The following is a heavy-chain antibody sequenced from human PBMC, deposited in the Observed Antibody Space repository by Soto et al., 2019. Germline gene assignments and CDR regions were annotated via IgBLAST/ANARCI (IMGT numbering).Heavy chain of an antibody. CDR2: ISGSGGST. D-gene: IGHD4-17*01. CDR3: AKDLPSMTTVTTSDFDY. Sequence: GGSLRLSCAASGFTFSSYAMSWVRQAPGKGLEWVSAISGSGGSTYYADSVKGRFTISRDNSKNTLYLQMNSLRAEDTAVYYCAKDLPSMTTVTTSDFDYWGQGTLVTVSS. V-gene: IGHV3-23*01. J-gene: IGHJ4*02. CDR1: GFTFSSYA.